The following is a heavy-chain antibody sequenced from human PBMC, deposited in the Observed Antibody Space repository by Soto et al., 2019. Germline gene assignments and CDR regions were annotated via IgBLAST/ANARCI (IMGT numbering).Heavy chain of an antibody. CDR2: ISWNSGSI. CDR1: GFTFDDYV. Sequence: EVQLVESGGGLVQPGRSLRLSCAASGFTFDDYVMHWVRQAPGKGLEWVSGISWNSGSIGYADSVKGRFTISRDNAKNSLYLQMNSLRAEDTALYYCAKSVRPGIAVAGTQGFDYWGQGTLVTVSS. D-gene: IGHD6-19*01. V-gene: IGHV3-9*01. CDR3: AKSVRPGIAVAGTQGFDY. J-gene: IGHJ4*02.